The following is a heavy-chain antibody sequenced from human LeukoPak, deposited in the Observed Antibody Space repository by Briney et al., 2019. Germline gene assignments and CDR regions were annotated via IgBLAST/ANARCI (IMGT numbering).Heavy chain of an antibody. D-gene: IGHD1-26*01. CDR1: GYTFTKYG. Sequence: GASVKVSCKASGYTFTKYGITWVRQAPGQGLEWMGWISTYNGNTNYAQKLQGRVTMTTDTSTSTAYMELSSLRSEDTAVYYCASLGALLDYWGQGTLVTVSS. J-gene: IGHJ4*02. V-gene: IGHV1-18*01. CDR2: ISTYNGNT. CDR3: ASLGALLDY.